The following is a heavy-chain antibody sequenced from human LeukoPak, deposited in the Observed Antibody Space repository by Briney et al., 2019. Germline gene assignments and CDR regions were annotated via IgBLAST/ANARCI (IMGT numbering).Heavy chain of an antibody. V-gene: IGHV4-34*01. Sequence: SETLSLTCAVYGGSFSGYYWSWIRRPPGKGLEWIGEINHSGSTNYNPSLKSRVTISVDTSKNQFSLKLSSVTAADTAVYYCARGRGFGGYGTWGYYYYYMDVWGKGTTVTVSS. CDR1: GGSFSGYY. J-gene: IGHJ6*03. CDR2: INHSGST. D-gene: IGHD5-12*01. CDR3: ARGRGFGGYGTWGYYYYYMDV.